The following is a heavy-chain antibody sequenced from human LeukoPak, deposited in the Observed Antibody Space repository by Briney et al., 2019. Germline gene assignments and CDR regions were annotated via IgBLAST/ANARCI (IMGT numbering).Heavy chain of an antibody. J-gene: IGHJ6*03. CDR1: GASISSSSYF. V-gene: IGHV3-74*01. D-gene: IGHD1-14*01. CDR3: ARGAITPHYYYYYMDV. Sequence: LSLTCTVSGASISSSSYFWGWVRQAPGKGLVWVSRINTDGSSISYADSVKGRFTISRDNAKNTLYLQMNSLRGEDTAVYYCARGAITPHYYYYYMDVWGKGTTVTVSS. CDR2: INTDGSSI.